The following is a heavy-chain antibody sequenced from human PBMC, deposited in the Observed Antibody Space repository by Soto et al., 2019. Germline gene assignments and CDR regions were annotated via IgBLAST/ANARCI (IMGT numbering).Heavy chain of an antibody. CDR2: IKQDGSEK. V-gene: IGHV3-7*01. CDR3: AREGDYDYIWGSYRSYAFDI. D-gene: IGHD3-16*02. J-gene: IGHJ3*02. CDR1: GFTFSSYW. Sequence: GGSLRLSCAASGFTFSSYWMSWVRQAPGKGLEWVANIKQDGSEKYYVDSVKGRFTISRDNAKNSLYLQMNSLRAEDTAVYYCAREGDYDYIWGSYRSYAFDIWGQGTMVTVSS.